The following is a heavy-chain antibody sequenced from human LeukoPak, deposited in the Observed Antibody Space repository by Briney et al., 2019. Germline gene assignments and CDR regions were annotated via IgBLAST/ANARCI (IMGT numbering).Heavy chain of an antibody. CDR1: GFTFSSYG. J-gene: IGHJ6*02. D-gene: IGHD3-3*01. Sequence: GGSLRLSCAASGFTFSSYGMHWVRQAPGKGLEWVANIKQDGSEKYYVDSVKGRFTISRDNAKNSLYLQMNSLRAEDTAVYYCARDSYFCPMDVWGQGTTVTVSS. CDR2: IKQDGSEK. CDR3: ARDSYFCPMDV. V-gene: IGHV3-7*04.